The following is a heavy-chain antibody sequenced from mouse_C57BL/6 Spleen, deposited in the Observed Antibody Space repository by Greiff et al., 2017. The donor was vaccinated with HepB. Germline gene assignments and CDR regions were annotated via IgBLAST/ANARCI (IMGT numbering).Heavy chain of an antibody. Sequence: QVQLQQSGAELVRPGASVTLSCKASGYTFTDYEMHWVKQTPVHGLEWIGAIDPETGGTAYNQKFKGKAILTADKSSSTAYMELRSLTSEDSAVYDGTRGGGYDYFDYWGQGTTLTVSS. D-gene: IGHD2-3*01. J-gene: IGHJ2*01. CDR2: IDPETGGT. CDR1: GYTFTDYE. V-gene: IGHV1-15*01. CDR3: TRGGGYDYFDY.